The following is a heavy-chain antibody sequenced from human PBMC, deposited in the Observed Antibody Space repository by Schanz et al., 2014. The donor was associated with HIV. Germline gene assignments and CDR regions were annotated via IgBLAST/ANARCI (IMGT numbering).Heavy chain of an antibody. J-gene: IGHJ6*02. CDR2: IYYSGRT. V-gene: IGHV4-31*03. Sequence: QVQLQESGPGLVKPSQTLSLTCTVSGDSITSSISSGGYYWSWIRQHPGKGLEWIGYIYYSGRTYYTPSLKRRFTISVDTSKTQFSLGLRSVPAADTGVYFCARGPFPGFSVSAYYFYSGLDVWGQGTAVTVSS. CDR1: GDSITSSISSGGYY. CDR3: ARGPFPGFSVSAYYFYSGLDV. D-gene: IGHD3-16*01.